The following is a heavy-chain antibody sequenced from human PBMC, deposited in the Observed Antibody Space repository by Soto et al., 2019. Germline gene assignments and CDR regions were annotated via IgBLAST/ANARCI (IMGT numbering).Heavy chain of an antibody. CDR1: GFNFSKFA. Sequence: GGSLRLSCAASGFNFSKFAMTWVRRAPGKGLEWLAAVSGDGKSTYYADSANGRFPISRDNSRNTVSLLLTSLRVDDTALYYCCKTTSFYFDNGDLLFSCGHGPLVTVYS. V-gene: IGHV3-23*01. CDR3: CKTTSFYFDNGDLLFS. J-gene: IGHJ5*01. D-gene: IGHD3-22*01. CDR2: VSGDGKST.